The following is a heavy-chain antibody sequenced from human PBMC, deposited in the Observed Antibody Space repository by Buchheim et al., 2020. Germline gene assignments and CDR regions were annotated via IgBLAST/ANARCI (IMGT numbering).Heavy chain of an antibody. CDR3: ARELGVGATSYYFDY. Sequence: QLQLQESGPGLVKPSEILSLTCTVSGGSISSSSYYWGWIRQPPGKGLEWIGSIYYSGSTYYNPSLKSRVTISVDTSKNQLPLKLSSVTAADTAVYYCARELGVGATSYYFDYWGQRTL. CDR2: IYYSGST. CDR1: GGSISSSSYY. V-gene: IGHV4-39*07. D-gene: IGHD1-26*01. J-gene: IGHJ4*02.